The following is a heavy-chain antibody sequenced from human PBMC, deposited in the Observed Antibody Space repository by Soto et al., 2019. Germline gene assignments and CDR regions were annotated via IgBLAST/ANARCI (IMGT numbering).Heavy chain of an antibody. CDR1: GFTFSSYA. D-gene: IGHD3-10*01. CDR3: ARDRAAYYYGSGPFDP. V-gene: IGHV3-30-3*01. J-gene: IGHJ5*02. CDR2: ISYDGSNK. Sequence: QVQLVESGGGVVQPGRSLRLSCAASGFTFSSYAMHWVRQAPGKGLEWVAVISYDGSNKYYADSVKGRFTISRDNSKNTLYLQMNSLRAEDTAVYYCARDRAAYYYGSGPFDPRGQGTLVTVSS.